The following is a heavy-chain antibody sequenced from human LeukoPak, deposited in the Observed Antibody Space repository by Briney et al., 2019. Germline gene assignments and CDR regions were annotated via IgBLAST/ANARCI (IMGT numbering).Heavy chain of an antibody. Sequence: ASVKLSCKASGFTFTSSAMKWIRQARGQRLEWIGCIVVGSGNTNYAHNFQERVTITRDMSTSTAYMELSSLRSEDTAVYYCAADRGNGWTCSFDYWGQGTLVTVHS. CDR3: AADRGNGWTCSFDY. CDR1: GFTFTSSA. V-gene: IGHV1-58*02. J-gene: IGHJ4*02. CDR2: IVVGSGNT. D-gene: IGHD6-19*01.